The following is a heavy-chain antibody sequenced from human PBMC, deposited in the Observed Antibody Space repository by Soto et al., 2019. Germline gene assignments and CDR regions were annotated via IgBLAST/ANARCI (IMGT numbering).Heavy chain of an antibody. J-gene: IGHJ4*02. D-gene: IGHD5-12*01. Sequence: VNGAWKGSGEGISIYLSGCRRQTPKQGLEWMGGIITIFGTANYAQKFQGRVTITADESTSTAYMELSSLRSEDTAVYYCARSKMATKLSAYFDYWGQGTLVTVSS. CDR3: ARSKMATKLSAYFDY. CDR2: IITIFGTA. V-gene: IGHV1-69*01. CDR1: GEGISIYL.